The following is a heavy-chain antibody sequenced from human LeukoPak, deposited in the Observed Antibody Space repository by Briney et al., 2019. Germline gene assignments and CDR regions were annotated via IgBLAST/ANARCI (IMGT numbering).Heavy chain of an antibody. CDR1: GYTFTSYA. CDR3: AREYDCSGWYFDY. D-gene: IGHD6-19*01. CDR2: INAGNGNT. Sequence: ASVKVSCKASGYTFTSYAMHWVRQAPGQRLEWMGWINAGNGNTKYSQKFQGRVTITRDTSASTAYMELSSLRSEDTAVYYCAREYDCSGWYFDYWGQGTLVTVSS. V-gene: IGHV1-3*01. J-gene: IGHJ4*02.